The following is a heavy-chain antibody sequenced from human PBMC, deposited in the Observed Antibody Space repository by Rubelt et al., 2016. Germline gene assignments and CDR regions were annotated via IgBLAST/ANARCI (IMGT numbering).Heavy chain of an antibody. J-gene: IGHJ4*02. D-gene: IGHD6-6*01. CDR3: ARVYVEYSSLPDYFDY. Sequence: QVQLQQWGAGLLKPSETLSLTCAVYGGSFSGYYWSWIRQPPGKGLEWIGEINHSGSTNYNPSLKVRVPISVATSKNQFSLKLSSVTAADTAVYYCARVYVEYSSLPDYFDYWGQGTLVTVSS. CDR1: GGSFSGYY. CDR2: INHSGST. V-gene: IGHV4-34*01.